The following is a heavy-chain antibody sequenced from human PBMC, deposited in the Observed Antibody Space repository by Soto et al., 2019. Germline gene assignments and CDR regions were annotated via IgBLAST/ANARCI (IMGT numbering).Heavy chain of an antibody. D-gene: IGHD2-21*02. V-gene: IGHV3-21*02. CDR3: ARDLRDGGDKWGPLPDDY. CDR2: ISASGSYI. CDR1: GFTFSSYS. J-gene: IGHJ4*02. Sequence: EVQLVESGGGLVKPGGSLRLSCAASGFTFSSYSMNWVRQSPGRGLEWVSIISASGSYIYYAESVKGRFTISRDNAKNSLYLQMNSLRAEDTAVYYCARDLRDGGDKWGPLPDDYWGQGILVTVSS.